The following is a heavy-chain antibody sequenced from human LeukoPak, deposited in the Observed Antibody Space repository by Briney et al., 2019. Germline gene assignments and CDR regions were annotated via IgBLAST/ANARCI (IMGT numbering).Heavy chain of an antibody. V-gene: IGHV3-30*04. CDR3: ARDMDYRPIGSYYYGY. CDR2: ISYDGSNI. CDR1: GFTFSNYA. D-gene: IGHD3-10*01. Sequence: GGFLRLSCAASGFTFSNYAMHWVRQAPGKGLEWVAVISYDGSNIYYADSVKGRFTISRDNSKNTLYLQMNSLRAEDTAVYYCARDMDYRPIGSYYYGYWGQGTLVTVSS. J-gene: IGHJ4*02.